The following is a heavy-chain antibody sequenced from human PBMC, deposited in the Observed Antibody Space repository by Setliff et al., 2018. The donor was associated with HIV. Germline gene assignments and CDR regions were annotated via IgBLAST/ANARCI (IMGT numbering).Heavy chain of an antibody. Sequence: ASVKVSCKASGYTFTSYAIHWVRQAPGQSLEWMGWINAGYGNTKYSQKFQGRVTITRDASASTAYMELSSPRSEDTAVYYCARSPGDYLFDYWGQGTLVTVSS. V-gene: IGHV1-3*01. CDR2: INAGYGNT. J-gene: IGHJ4*02. CDR3: ARSPGDYLFDY. D-gene: IGHD4-17*01. CDR1: GYTFTSYA.